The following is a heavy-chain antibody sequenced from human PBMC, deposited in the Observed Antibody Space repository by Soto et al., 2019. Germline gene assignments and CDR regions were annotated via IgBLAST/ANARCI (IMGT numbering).Heavy chain of an antibody. Sequence: SETLSLTCTVSGDSISSNYWSWIRQPPGKGLEWIGYISNSGYTNYNPSLKSRVTISVDTSRNQFSLKLSSVTAADTAVYYCARKNDYYDYWGQGTRVTVSS. CDR2: ISNSGYT. CDR3: ARKNDYYDY. CDR1: GDSISSNY. V-gene: IGHV4-59*01. J-gene: IGHJ4*02.